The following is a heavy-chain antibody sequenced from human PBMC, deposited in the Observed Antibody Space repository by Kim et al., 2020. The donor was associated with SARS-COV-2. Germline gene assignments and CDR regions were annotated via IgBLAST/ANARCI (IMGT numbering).Heavy chain of an antibody. CDR1: GFTFGDYS. D-gene: IGHD3-22*01. CDR3: SRVENYRSSGYAFNPFHI. CDR2: VRAKAYGGTT. V-gene: IGHV3-49*04. Sequence: GGSLRLSCTASGFTFGDYSMSWVRQPPGKGLEWIGFVRAKAYGGTTEYAASVKGRFTASRDDSESIAYLQMNSLKSDDTAVYYCSRVENYRSSGYAFNPFHIWGRGTLVTVSS. J-gene: IGHJ4*02.